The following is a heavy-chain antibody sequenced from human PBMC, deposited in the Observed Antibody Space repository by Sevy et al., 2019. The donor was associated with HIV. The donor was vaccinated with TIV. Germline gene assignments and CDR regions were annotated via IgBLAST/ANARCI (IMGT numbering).Heavy chain of an antibody. V-gene: IGHV3-7*01. CDR3: ARKVEDM. CDR2: IKQDGSQK. D-gene: IGHD1-1*01. CDR1: GFTFSDYW. Sequence: GGSLRLSCAASGFTFSDYWMSWVRQAPGKGLEWVANIKQDGSQKYFVDSVKGRFTISRDNAKNSLDLQMDNLRAEDTAVYYCARKVEDMWGQGTMVTVSS. J-gene: IGHJ3*01.